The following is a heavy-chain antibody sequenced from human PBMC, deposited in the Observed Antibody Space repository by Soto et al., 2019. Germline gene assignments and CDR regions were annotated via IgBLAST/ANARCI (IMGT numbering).Heavy chain of an antibody. D-gene: IGHD2-8*01. CDR2: ISSSSSYI. CDR3: AREGVLMVYAVRGQSWFDP. CDR1: GFTFSSYS. V-gene: IGHV3-21*01. J-gene: IGHJ5*02. Sequence: SGGSLRLSCAASGFTFSSYSMNWVRQAPGKGLEWVSSISSSSSYIYYADSVKGRFTISRDNAKNSLYLQMNSLRAEDTAVYYCAREGVLMVYAVRGQSWFDPWGQGTLVTVS.